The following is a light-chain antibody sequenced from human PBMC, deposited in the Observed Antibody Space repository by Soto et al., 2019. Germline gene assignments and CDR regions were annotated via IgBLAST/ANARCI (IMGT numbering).Light chain of an antibody. CDR1: QSISNW. V-gene: IGKV1-5*03. Sequence: DIQMTQSPSTLSASVGDRVTITCRASQSISNWLAWYQQKPGKAPKLLIYRASSLETGVPSRFSGSGSGTEFTLTISSLQPDDFASYYCQQYNVHFTFARGTKLEIK. J-gene: IGKJ2*01. CDR3: QQYNVHFT. CDR2: RAS.